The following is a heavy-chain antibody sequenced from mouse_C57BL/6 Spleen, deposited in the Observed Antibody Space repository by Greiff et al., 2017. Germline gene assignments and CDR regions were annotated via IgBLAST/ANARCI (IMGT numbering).Heavy chain of an antibody. Sequence: VQLQQSGAELVRPGASVKLSCTASGFNIKDYYMHWVKQRPEQGLEWIGRIDPEDGDTEYAPKFQGKATMTADTSSNQAYLQLSSLTSEDTAVYYCTTPYYGSTLDYWGQGTTLTVSS. D-gene: IGHD1-1*01. J-gene: IGHJ2*01. V-gene: IGHV14-1*01. CDR3: TTPYYGSTLDY. CDR1: GFNIKDYY. CDR2: IDPEDGDT.